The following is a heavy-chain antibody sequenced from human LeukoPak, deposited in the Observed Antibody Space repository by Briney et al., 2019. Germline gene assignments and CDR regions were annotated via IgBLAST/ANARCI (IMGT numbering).Heavy chain of an antibody. Sequence: ASVKVSCKASGYTFTGYYMHWVRQSPGQGLECMGWINPNSGGTNYAQKFQGRVTMTRDTSISTAYMELSRLRSDDTAVYYCARDGDHYYGSGSYNWFDPWGQGTLVTVSS. V-gene: IGHV1-2*02. D-gene: IGHD3-10*01. J-gene: IGHJ5*02. CDR1: GYTFTGYY. CDR2: INPNSGGT. CDR3: ARDGDHYYGSGSYNWFDP.